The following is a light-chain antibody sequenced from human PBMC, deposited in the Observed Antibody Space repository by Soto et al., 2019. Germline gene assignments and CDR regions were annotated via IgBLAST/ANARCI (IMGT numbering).Light chain of an antibody. CDR2: DVI. J-gene: IGLJ2*01. CDR3: TSYAGSDNLV. V-gene: IGLV2-8*01. Sequence: QSVLTQPPSASGSPGQSVTISCTGTSSDVGAYYYVCWYQQHPGKAPKLIIYDVIKRPSGVPDRFSGSKSGSTASLTVSGLQAEDEADYYCTSYAGSDNLVFGGGTKLTVL. CDR1: SSDVGAYYY.